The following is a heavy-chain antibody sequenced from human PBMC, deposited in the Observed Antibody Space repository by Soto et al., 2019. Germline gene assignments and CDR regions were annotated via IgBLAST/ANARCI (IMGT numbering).Heavy chain of an antibody. J-gene: IGHJ4*02. CDR1: GGTFSTYT. D-gene: IGHD3-10*01. Sequence: QVQLVQSGAEVKKPGSSVKVSCEASGGTFSTYTINWVRQAPGQGLEWMGRIIPLLDVTNNAQRFQGRVTIMADKSTSTVYMELTSLTSQETAAYYCARHSGTVGYDDSWGQGTLVTVSS. V-gene: IGHV1-69*02. CDR3: ARHSGTVGYDDS. CDR2: IIPLLDVT.